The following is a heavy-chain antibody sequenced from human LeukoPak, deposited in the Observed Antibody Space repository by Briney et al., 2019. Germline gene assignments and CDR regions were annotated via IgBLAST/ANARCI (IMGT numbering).Heavy chain of an antibody. V-gene: IGHV4-61*09. Sequence: SETLSLTCTVSGGSISSGSYYWSWIRQPAGKGLEWIGHISYSGSTNYNPSLKSRVTISVDTSKMQFSLQLSSVTAADTAVYYCARHKATIDWFDPWGQGTLVTVSS. J-gene: IGHJ5*02. CDR1: GGSISSGSYY. CDR3: ARHKATIDWFDP. CDR2: ISYSGST. D-gene: IGHD5-24*01.